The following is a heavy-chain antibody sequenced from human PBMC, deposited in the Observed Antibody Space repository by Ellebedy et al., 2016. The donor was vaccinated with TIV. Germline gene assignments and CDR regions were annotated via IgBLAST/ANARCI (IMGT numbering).Heavy chain of an antibody. V-gene: IGHV3-11*01. CDR1: GFTFSDYY. D-gene: IGHD6-13*01. J-gene: IGHJ4*02. CDR3: ARLGVIAAAGASDS. Sequence: PGGSLRLSCAASGFTFSDYYMSWIRQAPGKGLEWVSYISSSGNTIYYVDSVKGRFTISRDNAKNSLYLQLNSLRAEDTAVYYCARLGVIAAAGASDSWGQGTLVIVSS. CDR2: ISSSGNTI.